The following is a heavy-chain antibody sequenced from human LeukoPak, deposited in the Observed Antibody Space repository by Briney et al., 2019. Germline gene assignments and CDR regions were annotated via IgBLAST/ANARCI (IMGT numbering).Heavy chain of an antibody. J-gene: IGHJ1*01. Sequence: PGGSLRLSCAASGFTFSSYWMHWVRQAPGKGLVWVSRIKGDGNTNYADSVKGRFTISRDNAKNTVSLQMHSLRAEDTGVYYCARAPSEIGGYYPEYFRHWGQGTLVTVSS. CDR2: IKGDGNT. CDR1: GFTFSSYW. V-gene: IGHV3-74*01. CDR3: ARAPSEIGGYYPEYFRH. D-gene: IGHD3-22*01.